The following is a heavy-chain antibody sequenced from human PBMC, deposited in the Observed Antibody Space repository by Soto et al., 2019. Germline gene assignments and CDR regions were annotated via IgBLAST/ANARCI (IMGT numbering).Heavy chain of an antibody. Sequence: SGPTLVNPTQTLTLTCTSSGFSFSTSGVTVGWIRQPPGKALEWLALIYWNDDNRYSPSLKSRLTITKDTSKNQVVLTMTNMDPMDTATYYCARDPSAVVVDPYYFDYWGQGTLVTVSS. V-gene: IGHV2-5*01. CDR1: GFSFSTSGVT. CDR2: IYWNDDN. CDR3: ARDPSAVVVDPYYFDY. D-gene: IGHD2-15*01. J-gene: IGHJ4*02.